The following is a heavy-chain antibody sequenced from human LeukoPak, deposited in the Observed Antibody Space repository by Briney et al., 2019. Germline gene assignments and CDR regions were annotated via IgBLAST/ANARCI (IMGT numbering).Heavy chain of an antibody. CDR3: TTAPAFVDY. D-gene: IGHD2/OR15-2a*01. V-gene: IGHV3-15*01. J-gene: IGHJ4*02. Sequence: GGSLRLSCAASGFTFSSAWMSWVSQAPGKWMEWVGRIKSKTDGGTTDYAAPVKGRFTISREDSRNTLYLQMHSLKTEDTAVYYCTTAPAFVDYWGQGTLVIVSS. CDR1: GFTFSSAW. CDR2: IKSKTDGGTT.